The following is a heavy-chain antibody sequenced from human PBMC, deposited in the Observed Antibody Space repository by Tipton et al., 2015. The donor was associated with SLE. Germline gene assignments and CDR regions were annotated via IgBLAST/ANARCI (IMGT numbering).Heavy chain of an antibody. Sequence: TLSLTCTVSSGSIISYYWSWIRQPPGKGLEWIGYIYYIGSPNYNPSLKSRVTMSLDTSKNQFSLKLTSVTAADTAVYYCARGYGDTGYWGQGTLVTVSS. D-gene: IGHD4-17*01. J-gene: IGHJ4*02. CDR3: ARGYGDTGY. V-gene: IGHV4-59*01. CDR1: SGSIISYY. CDR2: IYYIGSP.